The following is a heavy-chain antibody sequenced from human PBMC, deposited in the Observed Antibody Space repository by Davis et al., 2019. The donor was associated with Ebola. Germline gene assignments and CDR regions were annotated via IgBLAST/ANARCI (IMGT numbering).Heavy chain of an antibody. CDR1: GYTFTSYC. CDR3: ARVGYDFWSGSEYFDY. CDR2: ISAYNGNT. J-gene: IGHJ4*02. Sequence: ASVKVSCKASGYTFTSYCLRWVRQAPGQGLEWMGWISAYNGNTHDAQKLQGRVTMTTETSTSTAYMELRSLRSDDTAVYYCARVGYDFWSGSEYFDYWGQGTLVTVSS. D-gene: IGHD3-3*01. V-gene: IGHV1-18*01.